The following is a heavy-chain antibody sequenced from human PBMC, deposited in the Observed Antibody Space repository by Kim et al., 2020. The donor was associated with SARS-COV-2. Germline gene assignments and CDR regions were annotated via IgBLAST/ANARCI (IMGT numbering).Heavy chain of an antibody. D-gene: IGHD1-26*01. Sequence: GGSLRLSCAGSTFTFNTYAMSWVRQAPGKGLEWVSAIGGSGGSTYYADSVKGRFTISRDTSKNTVHLQMNNLRVEDTAFYYCAIREPVGSWGQGTLVTVSS. CDR1: TFTFNTYA. J-gene: IGHJ5*02. CDR2: IGGSGGST. V-gene: IGHV3-23*01. CDR3: AIREPVGS.